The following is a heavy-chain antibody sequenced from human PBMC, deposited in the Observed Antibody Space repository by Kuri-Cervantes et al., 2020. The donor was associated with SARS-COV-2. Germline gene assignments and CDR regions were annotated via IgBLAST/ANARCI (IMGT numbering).Heavy chain of an antibody. CDR1: GGSIISYY. D-gene: IGHD2-2*01. CDR2: IYYSGST. V-gene: IGHV4-59*08. CDR3: AGHGGDGIEDIVVVSAANRGFDY. J-gene: IGHJ4*02. Sequence: GSLRLSCTVSGGSIISYYWSWIRQPPGKGLEWIGYIYYSGSTNYNPSLKSRVTISVDTSKNQFSLKLSSVTAADTAVYYCAGHGGDGIEDIVVVSAANRGFDYWGQGTLVTVSS.